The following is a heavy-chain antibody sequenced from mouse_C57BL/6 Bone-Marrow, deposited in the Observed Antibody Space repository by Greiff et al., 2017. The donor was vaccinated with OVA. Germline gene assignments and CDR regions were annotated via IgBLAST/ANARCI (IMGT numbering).Heavy chain of an antibody. V-gene: IGHV1-42*01. CDR1: GYSFTGYY. CDR2: INPSTGGT. Sequence: VQLQQSGPELVKPGASVKISCKASGYSFTGYYMNWVKQSPEKSLEWIGEINPSTGGTTYNQKFKAKATLTVDKSSSTAYMQLKSLTSADSAVYSCARGGTSPFAYWGQGTLVTVSA. J-gene: IGHJ3*01. D-gene: IGHD4-1*01. CDR3: ARGGTSPFAY.